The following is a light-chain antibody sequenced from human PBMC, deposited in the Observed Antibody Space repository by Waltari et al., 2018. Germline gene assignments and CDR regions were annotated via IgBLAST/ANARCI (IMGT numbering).Light chain of an antibody. CDR1: QGISSY. CDR2: AAS. CDR3: QQYYSYPLT. V-gene: IGKV1-8*01. J-gene: IGKJ4*01. Sequence: AIRITQSPSSLSASTGDLFTITCRASQGISSYLAWYQQKPGKAPKLLIYAASTLQSGVPSRFSGSGSGTDFTLTISCLQSEDFATYYCQQYYSYPLTFGGGTKVEIK.